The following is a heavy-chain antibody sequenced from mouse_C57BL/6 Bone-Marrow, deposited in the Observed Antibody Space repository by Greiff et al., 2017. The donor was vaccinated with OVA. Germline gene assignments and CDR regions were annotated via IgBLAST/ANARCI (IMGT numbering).Heavy chain of an antibody. CDR1: GFSLTSYG. V-gene: IGHV2-5*01. CDR2: IWRGGST. J-gene: IGHJ1*03. CDR3: AKRDYYGSRYFDV. Sequence: VQLQQSGPGLVQPSQSLSITCTVSGFSLTSYGVHWVRQSPGKGLEWLGVIWRGGSTDYNAAFMSRLSITKDNSKSQVFFKMNSLQADDTAIYYCAKRDYYGSRYFDVWGTGTTVTVSS. D-gene: IGHD1-1*01.